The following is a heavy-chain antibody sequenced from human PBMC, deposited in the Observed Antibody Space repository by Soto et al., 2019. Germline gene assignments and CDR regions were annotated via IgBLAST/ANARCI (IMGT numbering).Heavy chain of an antibody. CDR2: ISDSGGRP. CDR1: GFTFSIYA. J-gene: IGHJ6*01. Sequence: EVQLLESGGGLVQPGGSLRLSCAASGFTFSIYAMSWVRQAPGKGLEWVSAISDSGGRPYYADSVKGRFTISRDNSQNTLYLQMNNLRVEDMAVYECAKEPDSKNDLYDRMDGGRQRTTVSVSS. V-gene: IGHV3-23*01. CDR3: AKEPDSKNDLYDRMDG. D-gene: IGHD1-1*01.